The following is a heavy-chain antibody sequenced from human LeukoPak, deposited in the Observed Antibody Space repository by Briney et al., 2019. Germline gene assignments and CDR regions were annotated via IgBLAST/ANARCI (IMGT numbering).Heavy chain of an antibody. D-gene: IGHD3-22*01. V-gene: IGHV1-2*06. CDR2: INPNSGGT. CDR3: ARGEYYYDSRFDY. J-gene: IGHJ4*02. CDR1: GYTFTGYY. Sequence: GSVKVSCKASGYTFTGYYMHWVRQAPGQGLEWVGRINPNSGGTNYAQKFQGRVTVTRDTSISTAYMELSRLRSDDTAVYYCARGEYYYDSRFDYWGQGTLVTVSS.